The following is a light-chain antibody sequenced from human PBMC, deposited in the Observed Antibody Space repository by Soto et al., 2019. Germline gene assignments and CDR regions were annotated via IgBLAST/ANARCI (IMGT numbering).Light chain of an antibody. Sequence: DIQMTQSPSSLSASVGDRVTITCQASQAIAKYLNWYQQKPGKAPNLLIYDASNLKTGVPPRFSGSGSGTNFTFTISGLQPEDIATYYCQQYDNLPRTFGQGTKVDFK. CDR3: QQYDNLPRT. J-gene: IGKJ1*01. V-gene: IGKV1-33*01. CDR1: QAIAKY. CDR2: DAS.